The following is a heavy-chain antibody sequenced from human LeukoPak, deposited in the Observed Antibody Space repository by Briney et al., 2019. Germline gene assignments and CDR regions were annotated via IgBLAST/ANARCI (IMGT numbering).Heavy chain of an antibody. CDR3: ARGRRGSSGPWSWYLDL. V-gene: IGHV1-8*01. Sequence: ASVKVSCKASGLTLTNFDINWVRPATGQGLEWMGWMNSNTGNTGYAQEFQGRVTMTRDTSIDTAYMELTNLRSEDTAVYYCARGRRGSSGPWSWYLDLWGRGTLVTASS. CDR1: GLTLTNFD. CDR2: MNSNTGNT. J-gene: IGHJ2*01. D-gene: IGHD3-22*01.